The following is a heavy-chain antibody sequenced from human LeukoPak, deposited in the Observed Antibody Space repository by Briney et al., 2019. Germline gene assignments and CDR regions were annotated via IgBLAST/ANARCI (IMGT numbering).Heavy chain of an antibody. CDR3: ARDRYDSVYNWFDP. CDR1: GGSISTYY. D-gene: IGHD3-22*01. Sequence: SETLSLTCTVSGGSISTYYWTWIRQPAGKGLEWIGRIYSSGSTNHNPSLKSRVTMSVDTSKNQFSLKLSSVTAADTAVYYCARDRYDSVYNWFDPWGQGTLVTVSS. V-gene: IGHV4-4*07. J-gene: IGHJ5*02. CDR2: IYSSGST.